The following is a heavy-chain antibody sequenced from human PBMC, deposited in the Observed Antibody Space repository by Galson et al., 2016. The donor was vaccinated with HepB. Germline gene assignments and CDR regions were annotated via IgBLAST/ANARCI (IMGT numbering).Heavy chain of an antibody. Sequence: SLRLSCAASGFTFRNYGMHWVRQAPGKGLQWVAFIANDGSQKYSADSVKGRFLISRDNSKDTLYLQMNSLGIEDTAVYYCAKGLYDYGMDVWGQGTTVRVSS. J-gene: IGHJ6*02. D-gene: IGHD2-8*01. CDR1: GFTFRNYG. V-gene: IGHV3-30*18. CDR2: IANDGSQK. CDR3: AKGLYDYGMDV.